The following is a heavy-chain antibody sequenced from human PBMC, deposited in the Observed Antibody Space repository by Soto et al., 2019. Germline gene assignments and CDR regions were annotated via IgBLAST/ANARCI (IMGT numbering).Heavy chain of an antibody. Sequence: SVKVSCKASGGTFSSYAISWARQAPGQGLEWMGGIIPIFGTANYAQKFQGRVTITADESTSTAYMELSSLRSEDTAVYYCARAGGIRYCSSTSCYFFDYWGQGTLVTVSS. D-gene: IGHD2-2*01. J-gene: IGHJ4*02. V-gene: IGHV1-69*13. CDR2: IIPIFGTA. CDR1: GGTFSSYA. CDR3: ARAGGIRYCSSTSCYFFDY.